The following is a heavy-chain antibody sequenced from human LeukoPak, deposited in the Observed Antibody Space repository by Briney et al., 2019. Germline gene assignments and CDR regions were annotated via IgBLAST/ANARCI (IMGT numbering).Heavy chain of an antibody. Sequence: PSQTLSLTCTVSGGSISSGGYYWSWIRQPPGKGLEWIGYIYHSGSTYYSPSLKSRVTISVDRSKNQFSLKLSSVTAADTAVYYCARDPSIAARPHYFDYWGQGTLVTVSS. CDR1: GGSISSGGYY. V-gene: IGHV4-30-2*01. D-gene: IGHD6-6*01. J-gene: IGHJ4*02. CDR2: IYHSGST. CDR3: ARDPSIAARPHYFDY.